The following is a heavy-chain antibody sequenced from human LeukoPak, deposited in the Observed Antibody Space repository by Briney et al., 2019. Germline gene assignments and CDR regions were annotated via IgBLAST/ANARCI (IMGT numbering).Heavy chain of an antibody. Sequence: SETLSLTCTVSGGSISSYYWSWIRQPAGKGLEWIGRTYTSGSTNYNPSLKSRVTMSVDTSKNQFSLKLSSVTAADTAVYYCARGIPGVEGYSSSWYLDYWGQGTLVTVSS. D-gene: IGHD6-13*01. CDR3: ARGIPGVEGYSSSWYLDY. CDR2: TYTSGST. J-gene: IGHJ4*02. CDR1: GGSISSYY. V-gene: IGHV4-4*07.